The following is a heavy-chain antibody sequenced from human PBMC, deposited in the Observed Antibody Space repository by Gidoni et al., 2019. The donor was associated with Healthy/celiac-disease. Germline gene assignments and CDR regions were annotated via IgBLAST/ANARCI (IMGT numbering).Heavy chain of an antibody. J-gene: IGHJ5*02. Sequence: QVQLQQWGAGLLKPSETLSLTCAVYGGSFSGYYWSWIRQPPGKGLEWIGEINHSGSTNYNPSLKSRVTISVDTSKNQFSLKLSSVTAADTAVYYCARFKTWELLRVPGGINWFDPWGQGTLVTVSS. CDR2: INHSGST. CDR1: GGSFSGYY. D-gene: IGHD1-26*01. CDR3: ARFKTWELLRVPGGINWFDP. V-gene: IGHV4-34*01.